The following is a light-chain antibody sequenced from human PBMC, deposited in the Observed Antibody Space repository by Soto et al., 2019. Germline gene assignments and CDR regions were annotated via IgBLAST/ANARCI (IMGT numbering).Light chain of an antibody. CDR2: DAS. CDR1: QGIDNA. V-gene: IGKV1-13*02. CDR3: QQFKSYPLT. Sequence: AIQLTQSPSSLSASVGDTVTITCRAGQGIDNALAWYQHKSGKAPKFLIYDASRLESGVPSRFSGSGSGTDFNLTISSLQAEDFATYYCQQFKSYPLTFGGGTRVEIK. J-gene: IGKJ4*01.